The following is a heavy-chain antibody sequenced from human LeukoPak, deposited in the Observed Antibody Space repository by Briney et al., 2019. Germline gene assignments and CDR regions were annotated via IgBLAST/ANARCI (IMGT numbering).Heavy chain of an antibody. CDR3: ARDHMVRGVIMTPYYYYGMDV. CDR2: IWYDGSNK. Sequence: GGSLRLSCAASGFTFSSYGMHWIRQAPGKGLEWVAVIWYDGSNKYYADSVKGRFTISRDNSKQTLYLHMNSLRAEDTAVYYCARDHMVRGVIMTPYYYYGMDVWGQGTTVTVSS. V-gene: IGHV3-33*01. CDR1: GFTFSSYG. D-gene: IGHD3-10*01. J-gene: IGHJ6*02.